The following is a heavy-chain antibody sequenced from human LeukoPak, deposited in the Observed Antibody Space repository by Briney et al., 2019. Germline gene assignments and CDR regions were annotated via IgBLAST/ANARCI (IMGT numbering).Heavy chain of an antibody. D-gene: IGHD1-26*01. Sequence: GDSVKVSCKASGYTFTSYDINWVRQATGQGLEWMGWMNPKSGNTGYAQKFQGRVTMTRDTSISTAYMELGSLRSEDTAVYYCARVAGSIDYWGQGTLVTVSS. V-gene: IGHV1-8*01. CDR3: ARVAGSIDY. J-gene: IGHJ4*02. CDR1: GYTFTSYD. CDR2: MNPKSGNT.